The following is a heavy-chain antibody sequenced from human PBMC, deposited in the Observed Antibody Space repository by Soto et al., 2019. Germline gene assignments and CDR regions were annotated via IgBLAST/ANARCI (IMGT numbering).Heavy chain of an antibody. CDR3: AKGKVDLGYYVMDV. D-gene: IGHD3-9*01. CDR2: ITGSGGST. CDR1: GLTFKNYA. J-gene: IGHJ6*02. Sequence: PGGSLRLSCAASGLTFKNYAMSWVRQAPGKGLEWVSTITGSGGSTYYAGSVKGRFTISRDNSKNTLYLQMNTLTGEDRAVYYCAKGKVDLGYYVMDVWGQGTTVTVSS. V-gene: IGHV3-23*01.